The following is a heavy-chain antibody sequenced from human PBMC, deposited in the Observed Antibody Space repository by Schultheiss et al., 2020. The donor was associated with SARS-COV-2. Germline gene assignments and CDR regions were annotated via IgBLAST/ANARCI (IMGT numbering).Heavy chain of an antibody. CDR1: EYTFGNYW. CDR2: ISYDGSNK. V-gene: IGHV3-30*03. J-gene: IGHJ2*01. Sequence: GESLKISCAASEYTFGNYWMHWVRQAPGKGLEWVAVISYDGSNKYYADSVKGRFTISRDNSKNTLYLQMNSLRAEDTAVYYCIRDLAGAHDLWGRGTLVTVSS. CDR3: IRDLAGAHDL.